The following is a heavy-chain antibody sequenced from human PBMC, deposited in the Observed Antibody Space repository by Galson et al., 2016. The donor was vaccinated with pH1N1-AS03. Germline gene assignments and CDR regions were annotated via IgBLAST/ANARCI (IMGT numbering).Heavy chain of an antibody. CDR1: GFSLSTSGMC. CDR3: ARKRHGSRGPFDP. J-gene: IGHJ5*02. Sequence: PALVKPTQTLTLTCTFSGFSLSTSGMCVSCIRQPPGKALEWLAFIDWDYDEYYSTSLKTRLTISKDTSKNQVVRTMTNMDPVDTATYFCARKRHGSRGPFDPWGQGTLVTVSS. D-gene: IGHD6-25*01. V-gene: IGHV2-70*01. CDR2: IDWDYDE.